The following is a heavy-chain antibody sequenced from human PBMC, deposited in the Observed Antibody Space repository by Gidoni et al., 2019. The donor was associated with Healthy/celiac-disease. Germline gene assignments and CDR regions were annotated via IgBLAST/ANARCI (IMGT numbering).Heavy chain of an antibody. CDR3: ARLGGWDYMDV. Sequence: QVPLQESAPGLVQPSQTLSLTCTASGVSISSGSYYWSWLRQPAGKGLEWIGRIYTSGSTNYNPSLKSRVTISVDTSKNQFSLKLSSVTAADTAVYYCARLGGWDYMDVWGKGTTVTVSS. J-gene: IGHJ6*03. CDR1: GVSISSGSYY. V-gene: IGHV4-61*02. CDR2: IYTSGST. D-gene: IGHD3-16*01.